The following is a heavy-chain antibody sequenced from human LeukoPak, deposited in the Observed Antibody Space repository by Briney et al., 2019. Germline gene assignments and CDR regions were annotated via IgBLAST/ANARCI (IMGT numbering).Heavy chain of an antibody. CDR2: INTNTGNP. CDR3: ARGDYETHGYQTR. Sequence: ASVTVSCKTSAYIFTTYFLHWLRQAPGQGLEWMGWINTNTGNPTYAQGFTGRFVFSLDTSVSTAYLQISSLKADDTAMYYCARGDYETHGYQTRWGQGTLVTVSS. CDR1: AYIFTTYF. V-gene: IGHV7-4-1*02. J-gene: IGHJ4*02. D-gene: IGHD3-22*01.